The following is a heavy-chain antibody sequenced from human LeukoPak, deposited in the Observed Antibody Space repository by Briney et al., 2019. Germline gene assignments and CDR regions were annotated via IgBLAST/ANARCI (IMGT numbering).Heavy chain of an antibody. CDR1: GNSFGDYY. CDR3: ARDASPRASSGYYQTDSGGAFDI. Sequence: SETLSLTCTVSGNSFGDYYWSWIRQPAGKGLEWIGRIYTSGSTTYNPSLKSRVTMSVDTSKSQFSLNLMSVTAADTAVYYCARDASPRASSGYYQTDSGGAFDIWGQGTMVTVSS. D-gene: IGHD3-22*01. V-gene: IGHV4-4*07. J-gene: IGHJ3*02. CDR2: IYTSGST.